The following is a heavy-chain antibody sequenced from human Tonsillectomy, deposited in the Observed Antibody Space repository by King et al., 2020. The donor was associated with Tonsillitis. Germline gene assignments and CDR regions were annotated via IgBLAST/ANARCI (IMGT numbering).Heavy chain of an antibody. Sequence: VQLVESGGGVVKPGGSLRLSCAASGFTFSNAWMSWVRQAPGKGLEWVGRIKSKTDGGTTDYAAPVKGRFTISRDDSKNTLYLQMNSLKTEDTAVYYCTTDLGASYYGGNPPDFDYWGQGTLVTVSS. J-gene: IGHJ4*02. CDR2: IKSKTDGGTT. CDR3: TTDLGASYYGGNPPDFDY. V-gene: IGHV3-15*01. CDR1: GFTFSNAW. D-gene: IGHD4-23*01.